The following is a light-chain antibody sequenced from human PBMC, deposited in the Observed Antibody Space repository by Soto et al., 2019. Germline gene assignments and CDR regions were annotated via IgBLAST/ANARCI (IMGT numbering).Light chain of an antibody. J-gene: IGKJ5*01. Sequence: EIVLTQSPGTLSLSPGERATLSCRASQSVSSSYLAWYQQKAGQAPSLLIYGVSRRATGTPDRFSGSGSGTDFTLTISRLEPEDFAVYYCQQYGSTPITFGQGTRLEIK. V-gene: IGKV3-20*01. CDR3: QQYGSTPIT. CDR2: GVS. CDR1: QSVSSSY.